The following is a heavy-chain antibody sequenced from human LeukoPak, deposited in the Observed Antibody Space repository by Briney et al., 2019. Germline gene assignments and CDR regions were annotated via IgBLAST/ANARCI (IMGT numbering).Heavy chain of an antibody. CDR3: AKADGSWTYDP. V-gene: IGHV3-23*01. CDR1: GCTFSSYA. CDR2: ISGSGGST. J-gene: IGHJ5*02. Sequence: GGSLRLSCAASGCTFSSYAMSWVRQAPGKGLEWVSAISGSGGSTYYADSVKGRFTISRDNSKNTLFLQMNSLRAENTAVYYCAKADGSWTYDPWGQGTLVTVSS. D-gene: IGHD5-24*01.